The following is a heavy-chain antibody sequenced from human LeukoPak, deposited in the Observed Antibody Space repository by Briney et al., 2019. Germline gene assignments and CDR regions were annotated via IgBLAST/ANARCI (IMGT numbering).Heavy chain of an antibody. CDR2: ISGSGGST. J-gene: IGHJ4*02. Sequence: PGGSLRLSCAASGFTFSSYAMSWVRQAPGKGLEWVSAISGSGGSTYYADSVKGRFTISRDNSKNTLYLQMNSLRAEDTAVYYCAKSPARRMVRGVMSGYLDYWGQGTLVTVSS. D-gene: IGHD3-10*01. CDR3: AKSPARRMVRGVMSGYLDY. V-gene: IGHV3-23*01. CDR1: GFTFSSYA.